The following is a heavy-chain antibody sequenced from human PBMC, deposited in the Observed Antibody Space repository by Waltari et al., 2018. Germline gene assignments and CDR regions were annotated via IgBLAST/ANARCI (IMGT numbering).Heavy chain of an antibody. D-gene: IGHD1-7*01. Sequence: QVQLVQSGAEVKKPGSSVKVSCKASGGTFSSYTISWVRQAPGQGLEWMGRISPILGIANYAQKFQGRVTITADKSTSTAYMELSSLRSEDTAVYYGARGEELREEQNWFDPWGQGTLVTVSS. J-gene: IGHJ5*02. CDR3: ARGEELREEQNWFDP. V-gene: IGHV1-69*02. CDR2: ISPILGIA. CDR1: GGTFSSYT.